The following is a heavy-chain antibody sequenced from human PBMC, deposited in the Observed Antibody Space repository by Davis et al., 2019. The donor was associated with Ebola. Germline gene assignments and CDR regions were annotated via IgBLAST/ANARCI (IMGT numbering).Heavy chain of an antibody. V-gene: IGHV1-24*01. D-gene: IGHD6-13*01. Sequence: AASVKVSCKVSGYTLTELSMHWVRQAPGKGLEWMGGFDPEDGETIYAQKFQGRVTITADKSTSTAYMELSSLRSEDTAVYYCARERRWAWGQGTLVTVSS. CDR3: ARERRWA. CDR2: FDPEDGET. CDR1: GYTLTELS. J-gene: IGHJ4*02.